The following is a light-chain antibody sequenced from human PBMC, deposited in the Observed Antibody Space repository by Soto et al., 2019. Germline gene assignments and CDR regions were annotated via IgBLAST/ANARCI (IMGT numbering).Light chain of an antibody. Sequence: QSVLTHPASVSGSPGQSITISCTGTSSDVGAYNYVSWYQHHPGKVPKLLIYEVTNRPSGVSDRFSGYKSGNTASLTISGLQAEDEADYYCSSKRDSSTLFVFGTGTKLTVL. CDR2: EVT. V-gene: IGLV2-14*01. CDR1: SSDVGAYNY. CDR3: SSKRDSSTLFV. J-gene: IGLJ1*01.